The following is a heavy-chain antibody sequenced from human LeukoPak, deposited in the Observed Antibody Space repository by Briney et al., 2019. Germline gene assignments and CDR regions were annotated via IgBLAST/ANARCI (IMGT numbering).Heavy chain of an antibody. D-gene: IGHD3-9*01. CDR3: ARDRAYVILTGYYNEAEFDY. J-gene: IGHJ4*02. CDR1: RYTLTSYG. V-gene: IGHV1-18*01. Sequence: AAVTVSCMASRYTLTSYGISWVRQAPRQGLEWMGLISAYNGNTNYAQKLQGIVTMTTDTSTSTAYMQLRSLRSDDTAVYYCARDRAYVILTGYYNEAEFDYWGQGTLVTVSS. CDR2: ISAYNGNT.